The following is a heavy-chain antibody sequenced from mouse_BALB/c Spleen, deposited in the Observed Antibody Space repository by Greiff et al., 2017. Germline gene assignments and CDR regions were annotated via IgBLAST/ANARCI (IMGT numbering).Heavy chain of an antibody. CDR2: IDPSDSYT. CDR3: TGGLTGKHFDV. D-gene: IGHD3-1*01. J-gene: IGHJ1*01. Sequence: VQLQQPGAELVKPGASVKMSCKASGYTFTSYWMHWVKQRPGQGLEWIGTIDPSDSYTSYNQKFKGKATLTVATSSSTAYMQLSSLTSEDSAVYYCTGGLTGKHFDVWGAGTTGTVSS. CDR1: GYTFTSYW. V-gene: IGHV1S127*01.